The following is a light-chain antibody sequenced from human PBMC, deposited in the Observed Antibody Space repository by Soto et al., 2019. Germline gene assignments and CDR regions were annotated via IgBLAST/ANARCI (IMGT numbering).Light chain of an antibody. CDR1: QSVSRSY. CDR3: HHYET. CDR2: GAS. Sequence: EIVLTQSPGTLSLSPGDRATLSCRASQSVSRSYLGWYQQKPGQAPRLLMYGASIRAAGVPDRFSGSGSRTEFTLTISRLEPEDFTVYYCHHYETFGQGTKVEIK. V-gene: IGKV3-20*01. J-gene: IGKJ1*01.